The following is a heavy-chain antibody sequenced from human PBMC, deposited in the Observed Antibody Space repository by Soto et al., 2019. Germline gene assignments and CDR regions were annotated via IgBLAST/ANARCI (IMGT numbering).Heavy chain of an antibody. J-gene: IGHJ6*02. D-gene: IGHD3-22*01. CDR1: GDPFTGDDLY. V-gene: IGHV4-30-4*08. CDR3: ARALVTDYNSRDYHYYFAMDV. Sequence: TLSLTCVVSGDPFTGDDLYWSCIRHPPGKCLEWIANVYHTGTTYYNPSLKSRVSMAGDTSQDQFSLILASVTAADTAVYYGARALVTDYNSRDYHYYFAMDVWGQGTSVT. CDR2: VYHTGTT.